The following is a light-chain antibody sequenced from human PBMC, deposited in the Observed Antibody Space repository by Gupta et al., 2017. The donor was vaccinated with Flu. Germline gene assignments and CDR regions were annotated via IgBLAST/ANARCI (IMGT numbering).Light chain of an antibody. CDR3: QQYGSAPFT. Sequence: GTLSLSPGERASLSCRASQSVNSNSVAWYQHKPGQAPRLLIYGASTRTTDVAHRFSGSGSGTDFTRTISRLEAEDFAVYYCQQYGSAPFTFGPGTTVDIK. V-gene: IGKV3-20*01. J-gene: IGKJ3*01. CDR2: GAS. CDR1: QSVNSNS.